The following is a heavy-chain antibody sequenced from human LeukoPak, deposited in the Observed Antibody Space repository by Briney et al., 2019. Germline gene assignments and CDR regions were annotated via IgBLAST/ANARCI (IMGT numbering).Heavy chain of an antibody. Sequence: SETLSLTCTVSGVSISSSNSYWGWIRQPPGKGLEWIGSIYYSGNTYYNASLKSRVTISVDTSKNQFSLKLSSVTAADTAVYYCATVVVPGWFDPWGQGNLVTVSS. J-gene: IGHJ5*02. CDR1: GVSISSSNSY. CDR2: IYYSGNT. V-gene: IGHV4-39*07. D-gene: IGHD2-15*01. CDR3: ATVVVPGWFDP.